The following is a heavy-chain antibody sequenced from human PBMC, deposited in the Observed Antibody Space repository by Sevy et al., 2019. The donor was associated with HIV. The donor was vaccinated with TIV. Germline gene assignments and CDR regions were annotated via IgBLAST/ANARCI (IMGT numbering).Heavy chain of an antibody. CDR2: IQYDGSNK. CDR3: VKEGGGEGGDH. J-gene: IGHJ4*02. D-gene: IGHD2-21*01. Sequence: GGSLRLSCAASGFSFSSYGMHWVRQAPGKGLEWMSYIQYDGSNKDYAYSVKGRFTISRDNSKNTLYLQMNSLRVEDTPVFFCVKEGGGEGGDHWGQGTLVTVSS. CDR1: GFSFSSYG. V-gene: IGHV3-30*02.